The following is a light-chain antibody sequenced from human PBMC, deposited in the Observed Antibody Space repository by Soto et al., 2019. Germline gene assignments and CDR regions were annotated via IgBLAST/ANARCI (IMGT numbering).Light chain of an antibody. CDR1: QNINSW. J-gene: IGKJ5*01. V-gene: IGKV1-5*03. CDR2: KAS. CDR3: QQYEIYPIT. Sequence: DIQMTQSPSTLSASVGDRVTITCRASQNINSWLAWYQQKPGKAPKLLIYKASSLESGVTSRFSGSGSGTEFTLTISSLQPDDFAAYYCQQYEIYPITFGQGTRLEIK.